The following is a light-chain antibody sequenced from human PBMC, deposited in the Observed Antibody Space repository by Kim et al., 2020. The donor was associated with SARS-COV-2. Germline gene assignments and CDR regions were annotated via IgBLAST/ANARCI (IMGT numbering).Light chain of an antibody. CDR2: EVS. CDR1: SSDVGSHNR. V-gene: IGLV2-18*02. Sequence: QSALTQPPSVSGSPGQSVTISCTGSSSDVGSHNRVSWYQQPPGTVPKLIIYEVSSRPSGVPDRFSGSKSGNTASLTISGLQAEDEADYYCSSYSTRSIYVFGTGTKVTVL. CDR3: SSYSTRSIYV. J-gene: IGLJ1*01.